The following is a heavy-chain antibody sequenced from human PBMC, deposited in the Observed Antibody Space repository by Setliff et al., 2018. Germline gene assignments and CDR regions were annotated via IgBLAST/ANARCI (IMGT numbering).Heavy chain of an antibody. Sequence: GESLKISCAASGFTFSSYAMHWVRQAPGKGLEWVAVISYDGSNKYYADSVKGRFTISRDNSKNTVYLEMNSLRAEDTAVYYCARKSGHSSGWIDYWGQGTLVTVSS. CDR3: ARKSGHSSGWIDY. V-gene: IGHV3-30-3*01. CDR2: ISYDGSNK. D-gene: IGHD6-19*01. CDR1: GFTFSSYA. J-gene: IGHJ4*02.